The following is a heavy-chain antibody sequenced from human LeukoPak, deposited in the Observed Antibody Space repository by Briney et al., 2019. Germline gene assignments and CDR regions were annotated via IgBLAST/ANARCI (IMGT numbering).Heavy chain of an antibody. CDR2: IYYGGST. D-gene: IGHD6-13*01. V-gene: IGHV4-59*08. CDR1: GGSISSYD. Sequence: SETLSLTCTVSGGSISSYDWSWIRQPPGKGLEWVGYIYYGGSTNYNPSLKSRVTISVDTSKNQFSLKLSSVTAADTAVYYCARSKGIAAALDYWGQGTLVTVSS. J-gene: IGHJ4*02. CDR3: ARSKGIAAALDY.